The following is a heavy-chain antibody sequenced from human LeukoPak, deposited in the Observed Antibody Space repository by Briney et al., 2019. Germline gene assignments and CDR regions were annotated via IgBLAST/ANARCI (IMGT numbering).Heavy chain of an antibody. Sequence: SETLSLTCTVSGGSISSYYWSWIRQPPGKGLEWIGYIYYSGSTNYNSSLKSRVTMSVDTSKNQFSLKLSSVTAADTAVYYCARDDRAHYMDVWGKGTTVTISS. CDR3: ARDDRAHYMDV. J-gene: IGHJ6*03. D-gene: IGHD3-10*01. V-gene: IGHV4-59*12. CDR2: IYYSGST. CDR1: GGSISSYY.